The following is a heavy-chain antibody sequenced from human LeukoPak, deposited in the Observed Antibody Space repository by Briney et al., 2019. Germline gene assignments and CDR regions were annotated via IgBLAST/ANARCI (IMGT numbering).Heavy chain of an antibody. CDR2: IYYSGST. CDR1: GGSVSSSIYY. CDR3: ARGHQVPAAMQGYYYYYGMDV. V-gene: IGHV4-39*01. D-gene: IGHD2-2*01. Sequence: SETLSLTCTVSGGSVSSSIYYWGWIRQPPGKGLESIGSIYYSGSTYYNPSLKSRVTISVDTSKNQFSLKLSSVTAADTAVYYCARGHQVPAAMQGYYYYYGMDVWGQGTTVTVSS. J-gene: IGHJ6*02.